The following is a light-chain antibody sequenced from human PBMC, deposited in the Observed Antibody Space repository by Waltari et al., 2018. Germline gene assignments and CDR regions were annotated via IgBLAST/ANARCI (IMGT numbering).Light chain of an antibody. CDR2: DVS. CDR3: CAYRGTSTWM. CDR1: SSDVGAYNY. J-gene: IGLJ3*02. Sequence: QSALTQPASVSGSPGQSITIPCTGTSSDVGAYNYVPWYQQHPGKAPTLILYDVSKRPSGVSNSFSGSKSGNTASLTISGLQAEDEADYYCCAYRGTSTWMFGGGTKVTVL. V-gene: IGLV2-14*03.